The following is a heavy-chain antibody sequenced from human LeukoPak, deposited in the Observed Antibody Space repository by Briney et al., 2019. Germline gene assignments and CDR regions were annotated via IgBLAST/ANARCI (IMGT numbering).Heavy chain of an antibody. CDR1: GGSISNYY. D-gene: IGHD3-22*01. Sequence: SETLSLTCTVSGGSISNYYWSWIRQPPGKGLEWIGFIHYSGSTTYNPSLKSRVSISVDTSRNQFFLRLSSVTAADTAVYYCARFSEYSHSSVHYLDYWGQGTLVSVSS. CDR2: IHYSGST. J-gene: IGHJ4*02. V-gene: IGHV4-59*01. CDR3: ARFSEYSHSSVHYLDY.